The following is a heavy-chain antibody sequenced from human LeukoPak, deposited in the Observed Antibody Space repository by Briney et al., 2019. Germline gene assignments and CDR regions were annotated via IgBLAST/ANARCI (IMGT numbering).Heavy chain of an antibody. CDR3: AHGTMYQLDY. Sequence: PGGSLTLTCSASGCSFSSDGLSCLRQAPGKEVQGVSGILCCGGSTYYADSLKGRVTISRDNSKNTLYLQMNSLTAEDTAVYYCAHGTMYQLDYWGQGTLVTDSS. CDR2: ILCCGGST. CDR1: GCSFSSDG. V-gene: IGHV3-23*01. D-gene: IGHD2-2*01. J-gene: IGHJ4*02.